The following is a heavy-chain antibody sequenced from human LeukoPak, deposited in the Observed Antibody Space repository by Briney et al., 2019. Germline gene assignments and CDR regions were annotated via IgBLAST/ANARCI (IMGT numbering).Heavy chain of an antibody. CDR2: IYYSGST. V-gene: IGHV4-39*07. D-gene: IGHD1-26*01. J-gene: IGHJ4*02. Sequence: PSETLSLTCTVSGGSICSSSYYWGWIRQPPGKGLEWIGSIYYSGSTYYNPSLKSRVTISVDTSKNQFSLKLSSVTAADTAVYYCARDGIVGATTPSYFDYWGQGTLVTVSS. CDR3: ARDGIVGATTPSYFDY. CDR1: GGSICSSSYY.